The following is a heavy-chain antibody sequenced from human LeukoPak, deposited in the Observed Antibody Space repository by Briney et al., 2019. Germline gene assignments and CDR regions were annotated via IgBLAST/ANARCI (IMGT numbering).Heavy chain of an antibody. CDR2: ISSTSSSR. J-gene: IGHJ4*01. Sequence: PPGGSLRLSCAASGFTFSSYAMNWVRQAPGKGLEWVSYISSTSSSRYYADSVKGRFTISRDNARNSLYLQMNSLRAEDTAVYYCARDGNSPEYYLDFWGQGTLVTVSS. CDR3: ARDGNSPEYYLDF. CDR1: GFTFSSYA. V-gene: IGHV3-48*01. D-gene: IGHD5-18*01.